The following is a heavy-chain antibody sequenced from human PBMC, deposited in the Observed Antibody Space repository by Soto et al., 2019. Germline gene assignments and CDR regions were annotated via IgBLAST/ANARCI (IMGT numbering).Heavy chain of an antibody. D-gene: IGHD2-2*01. J-gene: IGHJ3*02. CDR2: ISSSGSTI. V-gene: IGHV3-48*03. Sequence: EVQLVESGGGLVQPGGSLRLSCAASGFTFSSYEMNWVRQAPGKGLEWVSYISSSGSTIYYADSVKGRFTISRDNAKNSLYLQMNSLRAEDTAVYYCAREQWVAYQLPAFDIWGQGTMVTVSS. CDR3: AREQWVAYQLPAFDI. CDR1: GFTFSSYE.